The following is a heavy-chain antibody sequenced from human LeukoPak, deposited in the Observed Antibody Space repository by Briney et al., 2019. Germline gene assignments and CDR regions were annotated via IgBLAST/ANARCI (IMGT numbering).Heavy chain of an antibody. CDR2: IYYSGST. CDR1: GGSISSGGYY. CDR3: AREAPNCSGGSCYS. J-gene: IGHJ4*02. Sequence: SETLSLTCTVSGGSISSGGYYWRWIRQHPGKGLDWIGYIYYSGSTYYNPSLKSRVTISVDTSKNQFSLKLSSVTAADTAVYYCAREAPNCSGGSCYSWGQGTLVTVSS. V-gene: IGHV4-31*03. D-gene: IGHD2-15*01.